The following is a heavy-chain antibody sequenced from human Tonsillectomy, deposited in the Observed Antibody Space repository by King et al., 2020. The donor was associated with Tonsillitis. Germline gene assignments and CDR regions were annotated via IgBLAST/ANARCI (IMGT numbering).Heavy chain of an antibody. V-gene: IGHV3-15*01. Sequence: VQLVESGGGLVEPGGSLRLSCAASGFTFSHAWLSWVRQAPGKGLEWVGRIKSEVQGGPTDYAAPVKGRFSIYRDDTRSTLHLQMNSLKIEDTAVYYCTTYDEILTGRAFDYWGQGTLVTVSS. J-gene: IGHJ4*02. CDR3: TTYDEILTGRAFDY. CDR1: GFTFSHAW. CDR2: IKSEVQGGPT. D-gene: IGHD3-9*01.